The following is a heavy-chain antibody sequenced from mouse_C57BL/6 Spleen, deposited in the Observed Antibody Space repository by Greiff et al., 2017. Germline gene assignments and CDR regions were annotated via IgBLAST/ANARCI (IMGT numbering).Heavy chain of an antibody. CDR1: GYTFTSYT. D-gene: IGHD2-4*01. V-gene: IGHV1-4*01. J-gene: IGHJ1*03. CDR2: INPSRGYT. CDR3: AREYYDYGVDWYFDV. Sequence: QVQLQQSGAELARPGASVKMSCKASGYTFTSYTMHWVKQRPGQGLEWIGYINPSRGYTKYNQKFKDKATLTADKSSSTASMQLSSLTSEDSAVYYCAREYYDYGVDWYFDVWGTGTTVTVSS.